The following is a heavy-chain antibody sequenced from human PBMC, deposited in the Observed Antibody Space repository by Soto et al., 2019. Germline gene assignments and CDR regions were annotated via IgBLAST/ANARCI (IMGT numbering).Heavy chain of an antibody. CDR2: SSNRDTST. J-gene: IGHJ6*02. V-gene: IGHV3-11*01. CDR3: ARAWRIEKFGVISMSKGMDV. CDR1: GFIFSDYY. D-gene: IGHD3-3*01. Sequence: PRGSLRLSCAASGFIFSDYYMTWIRQAPGKGLEWISCSSNRDTSTYYADSVKDRFVVSKDNAKNLVYLQMNSLRAEDTAVYFCARAWRIEKFGVISMSKGMDVWGQGTTVTVSS.